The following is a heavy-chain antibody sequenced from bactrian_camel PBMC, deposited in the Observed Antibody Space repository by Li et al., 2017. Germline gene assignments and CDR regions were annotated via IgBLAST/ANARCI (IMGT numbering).Heavy chain of an antibody. V-gene: IGHV3S53*01. CDR2: INADGQT. D-gene: IGHD3*01. CDR1: GYKYSVKC. J-gene: IGHJ4*01. Sequence: HVQLVESGGGSVQAGGSLRLSCAASGYKYSVKCMGWFRQTPGKRREGVAVINADGQTAYADFVKGRFTISRDNAKNTLYLQMNNLKAEDTAMYYCAAKAGYCFSLSRAAYSYWGRGTQVTVS. CDR3: AAKAGYCFSLSRAAYSY.